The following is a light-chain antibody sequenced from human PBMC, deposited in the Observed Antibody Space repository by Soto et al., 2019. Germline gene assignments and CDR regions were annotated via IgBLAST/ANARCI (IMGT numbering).Light chain of an antibody. J-gene: IGKJ2*01. CDR2: AAS. V-gene: IGKV1-39*01. Sequence: DIQMTQSPSSLSASVGDRVTITCRASQSISSYLNWYQQKPGKAPKLLIYAASSLQSGVPSRFSGSGSGTDFTLTISSLQPEDFATYYCQQSHSSPYTFGQGTTLEIK. CDR3: QQSHSSPYT. CDR1: QSISSY.